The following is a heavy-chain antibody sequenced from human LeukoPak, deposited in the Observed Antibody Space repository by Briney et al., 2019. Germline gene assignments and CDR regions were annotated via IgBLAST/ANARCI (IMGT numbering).Heavy chain of an antibody. CDR3: ARGDYFDSSGPFDY. J-gene: IGHJ4*02. Sequence: GGSLRLSCATSGFTFSRYAIHWVRQAPGKGLEWVAVTWYDGNKEYYADSVKGRFTVARDNSKNTLHLQMNSLRAEDTAVYYCARGDYFDSSGPFDYWGSGALVTVSS. D-gene: IGHD3-22*01. CDR1: GFTFSRYA. CDR2: TWYDGNKE. V-gene: IGHV3-33*01.